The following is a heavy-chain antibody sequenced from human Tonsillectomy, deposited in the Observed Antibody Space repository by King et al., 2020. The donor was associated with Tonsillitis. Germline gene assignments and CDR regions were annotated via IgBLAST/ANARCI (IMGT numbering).Heavy chain of an antibody. D-gene: IGHD6-13*01. V-gene: IGHV4-59*08. CDR1: GGSISSYY. CDR3: ARTLSSSWYWFDP. J-gene: IGHJ5*02. CDR2: IYYSVST. Sequence: QLQESGPGLVKPSETLSLTCTVSGGSISSYYWSWIRQPPGKGLEWVGYIYYSVSTNYNPSLKSRVTISVDTSKNQFSLKLSSVTAADTAVYYCARTLSSSWYWFDPWGQGTLVTVSS.